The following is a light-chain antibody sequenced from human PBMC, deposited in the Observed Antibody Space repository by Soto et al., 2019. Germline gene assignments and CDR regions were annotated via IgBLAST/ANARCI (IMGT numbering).Light chain of an antibody. CDR2: AAS. J-gene: IGKJ3*01. CDR1: QSIINY. Sequence: DIQMTQSPSSLSASVGDRVTITCRASQSIINYLNWYQHQPGKAPKVLIYAASSLQSGVPSRFSGSGSGTDFTLTIGSLQPEDSATYYCQQANSIPFTFGPGTKVDIK. V-gene: IGKV1-39*01. CDR3: QQANSIPFT.